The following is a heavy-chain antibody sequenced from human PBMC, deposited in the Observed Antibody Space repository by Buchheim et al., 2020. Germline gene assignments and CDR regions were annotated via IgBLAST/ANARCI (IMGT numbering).Heavy chain of an antibody. CDR3: AKGGLVGVPAAIGY. V-gene: IGHV3-30*18. Sequence: QVQLVESGGGVVQPGRSLRLSCAASGFTFSSYGMHWVRQAPGKGLEWVAVISYDGSNKYYADSVKGRFTISRDNSKNTLYLQMNSLRAEDTAVYYCAKGGLVGVPAAIGYWGQGTL. J-gene: IGHJ4*02. CDR1: GFTFSSYG. CDR2: ISYDGSNK. D-gene: IGHD2-2*01.